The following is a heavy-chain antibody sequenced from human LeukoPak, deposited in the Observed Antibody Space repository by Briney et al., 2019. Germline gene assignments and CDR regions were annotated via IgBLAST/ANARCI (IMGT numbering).Heavy chain of an antibody. Sequence: SETLSLTCTVSGGSISSGGYYWSWIRQHPGKGLEWTGYIYYSGSTYYNPSLKSRVTISVDTSKNQFSLKLSSVTAADTAVYYCARNRVDTAMVVFDYWGQGTLVTVSS. J-gene: IGHJ4*02. CDR2: IYYSGST. D-gene: IGHD5-18*01. V-gene: IGHV4-31*03. CDR3: ARNRVDTAMVVFDY. CDR1: GGSISSGGYY.